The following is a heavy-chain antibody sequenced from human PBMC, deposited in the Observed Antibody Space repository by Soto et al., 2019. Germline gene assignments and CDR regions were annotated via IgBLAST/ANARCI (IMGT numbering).Heavy chain of an antibody. D-gene: IGHD2-15*01. CDR2: IKSKSDGGTT. CDR1: GFTFSDAW. CDR3: TTDLWRIAVVVGSTGYFNP. J-gene: IGHJ5*02. Sequence: PGGSLRLSCAASGFTFSDAWMSWVRQAPGMGLDWVGRIKSKSDGGTTEYAAPVRGRFTISRDDSKNTLYLQMNSLKTEDTAVYYCTTDLWRIAVVVGSTGYFNPWGQGTPVTVSS. V-gene: IGHV3-15*01.